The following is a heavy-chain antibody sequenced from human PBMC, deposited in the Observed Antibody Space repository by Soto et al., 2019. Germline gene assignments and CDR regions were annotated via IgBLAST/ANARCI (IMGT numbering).Heavy chain of an antibody. CDR2: IYSGDSDT. J-gene: IGHJ4*02. D-gene: IGHD5-12*01. V-gene: IGHV5-51*01. Sequence: PGEFLKTSCNHSGFNFPTFWLAWVRPMPGKGPGWMGVIYSGDSDTIYRPSFQGQVSISADKSISTAYLQWSSLKASDTAMYYCSRPTRDGYGQEAFYFDSWGQGNLVTGSS. CDR1: GFNFPTFW. CDR3: SRPTRDGYGQEAFYFDS.